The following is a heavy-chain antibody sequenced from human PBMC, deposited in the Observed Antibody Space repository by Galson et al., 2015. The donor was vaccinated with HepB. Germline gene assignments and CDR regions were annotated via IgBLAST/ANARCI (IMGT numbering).Heavy chain of an antibody. J-gene: IGHJ4*02. D-gene: IGHD2-21*02. CDR1: GFTFRTYS. V-gene: IGHV3-21*01. Sequence: SLRLSCAASGFTFRTYSMNWVRQAPGKGLEWVSSIDESTKSIYYADSVKGRFTISRDNAKNSLYLQMNSLRAEDTAVYYCARGRGGDYYFDSWGQGTLVSVSS. CDR3: ARGRGGDYYFDS. CDR2: IDESTKSI.